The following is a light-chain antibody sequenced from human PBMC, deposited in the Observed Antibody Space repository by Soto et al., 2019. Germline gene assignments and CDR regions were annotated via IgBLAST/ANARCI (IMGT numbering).Light chain of an antibody. J-gene: IGLJ1*01. V-gene: IGLV2-8*01. CDR3: SSYAGSDVFV. Sequence: QSALTQPPSASGYPGQSVTISCTGTSSDVGDYNYVSWYQQHPGKAPKLMIYEVNKRPSGVPDRFSGSKAGNTASLTVFGLQAEDEADYYCSSYAGSDVFVFGTGTKVTVL. CDR1: SSDVGDYNY. CDR2: EVN.